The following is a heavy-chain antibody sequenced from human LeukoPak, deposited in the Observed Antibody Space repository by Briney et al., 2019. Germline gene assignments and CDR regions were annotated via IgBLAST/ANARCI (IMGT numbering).Heavy chain of an antibody. V-gene: IGHV1-2*02. D-gene: IGHD6-13*01. CDR3: AKTKQQLARRPFDY. J-gene: IGHJ4*02. CDR1: GYTFSGYY. CDR2: INPNSGGT. Sequence: GASVKVSCKASGYTFSGYYVHWVRQAPGQGLEWMGWINPNSGGTNYAQKFQGRATMTRDTSISTAYMELSRLRSDDTAVYYCAKTKQQLARRPFDYWGQGTLVTVSS.